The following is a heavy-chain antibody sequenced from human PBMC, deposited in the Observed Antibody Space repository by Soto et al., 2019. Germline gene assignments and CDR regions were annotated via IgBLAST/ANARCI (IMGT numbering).Heavy chain of an antibody. CDR3: AKGAYAVVAASYFDY. CDR2: ISYDGSNK. V-gene: IGHV3-30*18. J-gene: IGHJ4*02. CDR1: GFTFSSYG. D-gene: IGHD2-15*01. Sequence: VQLVESGGGLVQPGRSLRLSCAASGFTFSSYGIHWVRQAPGKGQEWVAVISYDGSNKYYADSVKGRFTISRDNSKNTLYLQMNSLRAEDTAVYYCAKGAYAVVAASYFDYWGQGTLVTVSS.